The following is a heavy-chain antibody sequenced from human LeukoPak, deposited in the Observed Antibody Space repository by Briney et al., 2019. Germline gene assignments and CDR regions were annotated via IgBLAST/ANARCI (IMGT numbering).Heavy chain of an antibody. CDR1: GGTFSSYA. CDR3: ARVYYYDSSGYYSFFDY. J-gene: IGHJ4*02. CDR2: IIPIFGTA. V-gene: IGHV1-69*05. D-gene: IGHD3-22*01. Sequence: GSSVKVSCKASGGTFSSYAISWVRQAPGQGLEWMGRIIPIFGTANYAQKFQGGVTITTDESTSTAYMELSSLRSEDTAVYYCARVYYYDSSGYYSFFDYWGQGTLVTVSS.